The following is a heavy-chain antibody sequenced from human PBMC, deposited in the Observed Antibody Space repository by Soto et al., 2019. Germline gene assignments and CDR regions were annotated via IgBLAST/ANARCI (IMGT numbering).Heavy chain of an antibody. V-gene: IGHV4-61*01. CDR3: ARVPWDVVVPAAMDWFDP. CDR1: GDSVSSGSYY. Sequence: SETLSLTCTVSGDSVSSGSYYWSWIRQPPGKGLEWIGYIYYSGSTNYNPSLKSRVTISVDTSKNQFSLKLSSVTAADTAVYYCARVPWDVVVPAAMDWFDPWGQGTLVTVSS. J-gene: IGHJ5*02. CDR2: IYYSGST. D-gene: IGHD2-2*01.